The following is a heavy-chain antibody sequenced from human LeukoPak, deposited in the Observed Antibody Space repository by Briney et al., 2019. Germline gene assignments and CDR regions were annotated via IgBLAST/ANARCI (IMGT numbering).Heavy chain of an antibody. CDR3: ARGSYYGSGSSYHFDY. CDR1: GGSISSGGYS. CDR2: IYYSGST. J-gene: IGHJ4*02. D-gene: IGHD3-10*01. V-gene: IGHV4-30-4*07. Sequence: PSETLSLTCAVSGGSISSGGYSWSWIRQPPGKGLEWIGYIYYSGSTYYNPSLKSRVTISVDTSKNQFSLKLSSVTAADTAVYYCARGSYYGSGSSYHFDYWGQGTLVTVSS.